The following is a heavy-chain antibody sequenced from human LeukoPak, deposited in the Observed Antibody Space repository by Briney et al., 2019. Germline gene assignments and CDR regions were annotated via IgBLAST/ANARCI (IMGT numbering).Heavy chain of an antibody. J-gene: IGHJ6*02. Sequence: GGSLRPSCAASGFTFSSYGMHWVRQAPGKGLEWVAVISYDGTNKYYADSVKGRFTISRDNSKNTLYVQMNSLRAEDTAVYYCAKDPRVWQQLDYGMDVWGQGTTVTVSS. CDR2: ISYDGTNK. CDR1: GFTFSSYG. CDR3: AKDPRVWQQLDYGMDV. D-gene: IGHD6-13*01. V-gene: IGHV3-30*18.